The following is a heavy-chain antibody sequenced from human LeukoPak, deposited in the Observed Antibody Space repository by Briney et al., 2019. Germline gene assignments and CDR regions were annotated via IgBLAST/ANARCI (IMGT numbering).Heavy chain of an antibody. CDR2: INAGNGNT. D-gene: IGHD3-22*01. CDR1: GYTFTSYA. J-gene: IGHJ3*02. Sequence: ASVKVSCKASGYTFTSYAMHWVRQAPGQRLEWMGWINAGNGNTKYSQEFQGRVTITRDTSASTAYMELSSLRSEDMAVYYYAIDSLDSSGFDIWGQGTMVTVSS. CDR3: AIDSLDSSGFDI. V-gene: IGHV1-3*03.